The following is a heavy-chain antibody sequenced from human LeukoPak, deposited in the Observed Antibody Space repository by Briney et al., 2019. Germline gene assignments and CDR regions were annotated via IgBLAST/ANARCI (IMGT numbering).Heavy chain of an antibody. CDR3: TREDRDTFDI. CDR2: TYYRSKWYN. V-gene: IGHV6-1*01. CDR1: GDSVSNNIAA. J-gene: IGHJ3*02. Sequence: SQTLSLTCAISGDSVSNNIAAWTWIRQSPSKGLEWLGRTYYRSKWYNDYAVSVRGRITVNPDTSKNQFSLQLNSVTPEDTAVYYCTREDRDTFDIWGQGTVVTVSS.